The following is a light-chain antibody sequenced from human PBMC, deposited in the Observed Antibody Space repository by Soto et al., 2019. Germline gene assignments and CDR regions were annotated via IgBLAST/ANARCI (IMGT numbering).Light chain of an antibody. V-gene: IGKV3-15*01. CDR1: QSVSSN. CDR2: GAS. Sequence: EIVMTQSPATLSVSPGERATLSCRASQSVSSNLAWFQQKPGQAPRLLIYGASTRATGIPARFSGSVSGTEFTLTISSLKSEDFAVYYCQQYNNWPNTFGQGTNLEIK. CDR3: QQYNNWPNT. J-gene: IGKJ2*01.